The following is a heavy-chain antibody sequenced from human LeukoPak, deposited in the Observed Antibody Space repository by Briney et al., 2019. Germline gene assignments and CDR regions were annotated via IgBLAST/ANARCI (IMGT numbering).Heavy chain of an antibody. Sequence: QSGGSLRLSCAASGFTFSSYAMSWVRQAPGKGLEWVSAISGSGGYTYYADSVKGRFTISRDNSKNTLFLQMNSLRAEDTAVYYCAKDLSVAGEYFENWGQGTLVTVSS. D-gene: IGHD6-19*01. J-gene: IGHJ1*01. CDR3: AKDLSVAGEYFEN. V-gene: IGHV3-23*01. CDR2: ISGSGGYT. CDR1: GFTFSSYA.